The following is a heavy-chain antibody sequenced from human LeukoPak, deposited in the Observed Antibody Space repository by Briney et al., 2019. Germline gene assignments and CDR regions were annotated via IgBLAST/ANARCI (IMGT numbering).Heavy chain of an antibody. D-gene: IGHD3-3*01. Sequence: ASVNVSCKASGYTFTAYGISWLRQAPGQRPEWLAWISPYTGDTKYAEALGGRLTVTRDTSTTTVFMQLRSLRSDDTALYFCGRDQGSRHYPRYFDLWGRGTLVTVAS. CDR3: GRDQGSRHYPRYFDL. CDR2: ISPYTGDT. CDR1: GYTFTAYG. V-gene: IGHV1-18*01. J-gene: IGHJ2*01.